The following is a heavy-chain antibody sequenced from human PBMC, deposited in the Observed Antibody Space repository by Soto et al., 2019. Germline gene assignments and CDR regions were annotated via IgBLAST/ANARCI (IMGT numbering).Heavy chain of an antibody. V-gene: IGHV4-34*01. Sequence: SETLSLTCAVYGGSFGGYYWSWIRQPPGKGLEWIGEINHSGSTNYNPSLKSRVTISVDTSKNQFSLKLSSVTAADTAVYYCARFRRGYSYGYPSYYFDYWGQGTLVTSPQ. CDR2: INHSGST. CDR1: GGSFGGYY. D-gene: IGHD5-18*01. CDR3: ARFRRGYSYGYPSYYFDY. J-gene: IGHJ4*02.